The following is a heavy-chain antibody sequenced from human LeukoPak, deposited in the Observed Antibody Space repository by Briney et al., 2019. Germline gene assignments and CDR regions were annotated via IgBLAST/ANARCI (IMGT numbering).Heavy chain of an antibody. CDR1: GGSFSGYY. J-gene: IGHJ4*02. Sequence: SETLSLTCAVYGGSFSGYYWSWIRQPPGKGLEWIGEINHSGSTNYNPSLKSRVTISVDTFKNQFSLKLSSVTAADTAVYYCARRASLFDYWGQGTLVTVSS. CDR3: ARRASLFDY. V-gene: IGHV4-34*01. CDR2: INHSGST. D-gene: IGHD1-26*01.